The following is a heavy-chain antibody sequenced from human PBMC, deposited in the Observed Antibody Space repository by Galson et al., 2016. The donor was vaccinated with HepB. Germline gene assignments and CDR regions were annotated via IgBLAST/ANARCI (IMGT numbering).Heavy chain of an antibody. CDR2: IRSKAYGGTT. V-gene: IGHV3-49*04. J-gene: IGHJ4*02. Sequence: SLRLSCAASGFTFSSYDMSWVRQAPGRGLEWVGFIRSKAYGGTTEFAASAKGRFTISRDDSKSIAYLQMNSLKTEDTAVYFCTRAIQLWSTFDFDYWGQGTLVTVSS. CDR3: TRAIQLWSTFDFDY. D-gene: IGHD5-18*01. CDR1: GFTFSSYD.